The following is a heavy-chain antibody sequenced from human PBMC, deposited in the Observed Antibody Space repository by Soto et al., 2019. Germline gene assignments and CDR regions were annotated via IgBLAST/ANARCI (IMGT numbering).Heavy chain of an antibody. V-gene: IGHV3-23*01. CDR1: GFTFSSYA. CDR2: ISGSGGST. Sequence: PGGALRLSCAASGFTFSSYAMSWVRQAPGTGLEWVSAISGSGGSTYYADSVKGRFTISRDNSKNTLYLQMNSLRAEDTAVYYCAKGFGQQLVPNWFGYWGQRTLGTVSS. J-gene: IGHJ4*02. D-gene: IGHD6-13*01. CDR3: AKGFGQQLVPNWFGY.